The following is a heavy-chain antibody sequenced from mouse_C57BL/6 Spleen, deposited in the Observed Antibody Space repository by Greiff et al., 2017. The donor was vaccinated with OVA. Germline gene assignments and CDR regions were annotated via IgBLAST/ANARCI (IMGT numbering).Heavy chain of an antibody. J-gene: IGHJ4*01. CDR2: IYPGSGST. D-gene: IGHD2-4*01. Sequence: QVQLQQPGAELVKPGASVKMSCKASGYTFTSYWITWVKQRPGQGLEWIGDIYPGSGSTNYNEKFKSKATLTVDTSSSTAYMQLSSLTSEDSAVYYCASRYDYDAAMDYWGQGTSVTVSS. V-gene: IGHV1-55*01. CDR1: GYTFTSYW. CDR3: ASRYDYDAAMDY.